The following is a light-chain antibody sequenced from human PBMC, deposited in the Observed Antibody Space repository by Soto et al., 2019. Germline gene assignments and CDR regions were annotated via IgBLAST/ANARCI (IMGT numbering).Light chain of an antibody. CDR1: SSDVGGYNS. CDR2: EVN. J-gene: IGLJ2*01. Sequence: QSVLTQPPSASGSPGQSVTISCTGTSSDVGGYNSVSWYQQHPGKAPKLMTYEVNKRPSGVPDRFSGSKSGNTASLTVSGLQAEDEADYYCSSYAGNNNLLFGGGTKLTVL. CDR3: SSYAGNNNLL. V-gene: IGLV2-8*01.